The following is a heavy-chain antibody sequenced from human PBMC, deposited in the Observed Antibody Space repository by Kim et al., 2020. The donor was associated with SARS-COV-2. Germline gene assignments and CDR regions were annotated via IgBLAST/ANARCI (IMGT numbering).Heavy chain of an antibody. D-gene: IGHD6-19*01. V-gene: IGHV3-53*01. CDR3: ATRAVSAPR. J-gene: IGHJ4*02. CDR2: GGGT. Sequence: GGGTDYEKSVKGRVSISRDKSKNTLFLQMKGLRAEDTAVYYGATRAVSAPRWGQGTLVTVSS.